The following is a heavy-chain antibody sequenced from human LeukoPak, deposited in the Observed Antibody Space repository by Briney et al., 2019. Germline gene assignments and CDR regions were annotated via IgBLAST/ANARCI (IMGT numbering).Heavy chain of an antibody. CDR3: ARADGYYYGMDV. D-gene: IGHD5-24*01. CDR2: IYYSGST. J-gene: IGHJ6*02. CDR1: GGSISSYY. V-gene: IGHV4-59*01. Sequence: SETLSLTCTVSGGSISSYYWSWIRQPPGKGLEWIGYIYYSGSTDYNPSLKSRVTISVDTSKNQFSLKLSSVTAADTAVYYCARADGYYYGMDVWGQGTTVTVTS.